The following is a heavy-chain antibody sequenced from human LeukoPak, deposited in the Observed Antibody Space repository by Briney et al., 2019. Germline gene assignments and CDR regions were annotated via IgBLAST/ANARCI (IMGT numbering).Heavy chain of an antibody. J-gene: IGHJ4*02. D-gene: IGHD3-10*01. CDR2: MNPXXXNX. Sequence: ASVKVSCKASGYTFTSYDINWARQATGQGLEWMGWMNPXXXNXGYAXXFQGRVTMTRNTSISTAYMELSSLRSEDTAVYYCAXXXXXXSIXYWGQGTLVTVSS. V-gene: IGHV1-8*01. CDR3: AXXXXXXSIXY. CDR1: GYTFTSYD.